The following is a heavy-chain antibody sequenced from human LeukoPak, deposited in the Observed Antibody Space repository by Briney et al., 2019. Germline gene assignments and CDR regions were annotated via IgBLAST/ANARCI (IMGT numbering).Heavy chain of an antibody. CDR3: ASYHTGYCSGGSCYPGYYMDV. CDR1: GYTFTSYD. Sequence: ASVKVSCKASGYTFTSYDINWVRQATGQGLEWMGWMNPNSGNTGYAQKFQGRVTMTRNTSISTAYMELRSLRSDDTAVYYCASYHTGYCSGGSCYPGYYMDVWGKGTTVTVSS. J-gene: IGHJ6*03. V-gene: IGHV1-8*01. CDR2: MNPNSGNT. D-gene: IGHD2-15*01.